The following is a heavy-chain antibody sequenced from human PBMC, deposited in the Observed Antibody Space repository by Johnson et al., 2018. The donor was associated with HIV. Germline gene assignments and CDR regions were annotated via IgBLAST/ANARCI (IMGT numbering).Heavy chain of an antibody. CDR2: ISWNSGSI. D-gene: IGHD4-17*01. CDR1: GFTFDDYA. Sequence: QLVESGGGLVQPGRSLRLSCAASGFTFDDYAMHWVRQAPGKGLEWVSGISWNSGSIGYADSVTGRFAISRDNANNSLYLQMNSLRAEDTALYYCATDVYGAREWRPAFDIWGQGTMVTVSS. CDR3: ATDVYGAREWRPAFDI. V-gene: IGHV3-9*01. J-gene: IGHJ3*02.